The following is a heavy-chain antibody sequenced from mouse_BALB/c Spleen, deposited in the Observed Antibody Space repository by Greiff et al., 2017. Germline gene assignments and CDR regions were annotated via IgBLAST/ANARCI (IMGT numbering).Heavy chain of an antibody. CDR1: GFAFSSYD. D-gene: IGHD2-14*01. CDR2: ISSGGGST. V-gene: IGHV5-12-1*01. CDR3: ARRVRLGYFDV. J-gene: IGHJ1*01. Sequence: DVKLVESGGGLVKPGGSLKLSCAASGFAFSSYDMSWVRQTPEKRLEWVAYISSGGGSTYYPDTVKGRFTISRDNAKNTLYLQMSSLKSEDTAMYYCARRVRLGYFDVWGAGTTVTVSS.